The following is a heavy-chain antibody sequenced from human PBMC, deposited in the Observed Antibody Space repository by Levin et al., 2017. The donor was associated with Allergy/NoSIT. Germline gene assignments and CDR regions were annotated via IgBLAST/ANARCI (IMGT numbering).Heavy chain of an antibody. D-gene: IGHD1-14*01. CDR2: FSGSGGTT. J-gene: IGHJ4*02. CDR3: AKKGGTRTNYYFDY. Sequence: GGSLRLSCVASGFTFSSYAMSWVRQAPGKGLEWLSIFSGSGGTTSYADSVKGRFTISRDNSKNTLFLQMNSLRAEDTAVYYCAKKGGTRTNYYFDYWGQGTLVTVSS. CDR1: GFTFSSYA. V-gene: IGHV3-23*01.